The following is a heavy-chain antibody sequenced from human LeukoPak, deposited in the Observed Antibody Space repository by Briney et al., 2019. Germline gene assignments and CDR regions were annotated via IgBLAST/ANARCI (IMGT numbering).Heavy chain of an antibody. CDR1: GFTFSNYN. CDR2: ISSSSSTI. J-gene: IGHJ3*02. Sequence: PGGSLRLSCAASGFTFSNYNMNWVRQAPGKGLEWVSYISSSSSTIYYADSVKGRFTISRDNAKNSLYLQMNSLRAEDTAVYYCARVKDYYDSSGYFYAFDIWGQGTMVTVSS. V-gene: IGHV3-48*04. CDR3: ARVKDYYDSSGYFYAFDI. D-gene: IGHD3-22*01.